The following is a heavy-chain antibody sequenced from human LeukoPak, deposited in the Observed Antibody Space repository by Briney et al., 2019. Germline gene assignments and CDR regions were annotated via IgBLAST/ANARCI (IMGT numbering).Heavy chain of an antibody. D-gene: IGHD3-10*01. CDR1: GYTFTSYD. CDR2: MNPNSGNT. Sequence: ASVKVSCKASGYTFTSYDINWVRQATGRGLEWMGWMNPNSGNTGYAQKFQGRVTMTRNTSISTAYMELSSLRSEDTAVYYCARGRSTRFQWGSGSYYNVGTQHWGQGTLVTVSS. J-gene: IGHJ1*01. V-gene: IGHV1-8*01. CDR3: ARGRSTRFQWGSGSYYNVGTQH.